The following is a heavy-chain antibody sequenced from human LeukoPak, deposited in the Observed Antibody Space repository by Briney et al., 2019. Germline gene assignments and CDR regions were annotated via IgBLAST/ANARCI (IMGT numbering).Heavy chain of an antibody. CDR2: IIAYNGNT. CDR3: ARDLVRGRRKWENNGMDV. CDR1: GYTFTNYG. Sequence: GASVTVSCKASGYTFTNYGISWVRQAPGQGLEWMGYIIAYNGNTNYAQNFQGRVTMTTDTSTSTAYMELRSLRSDDTAVYYCARDLVRGRRKWENNGMDVWGQGTRVTVSS. D-gene: IGHD1-26*01. J-gene: IGHJ6*02. V-gene: IGHV1-18*01.